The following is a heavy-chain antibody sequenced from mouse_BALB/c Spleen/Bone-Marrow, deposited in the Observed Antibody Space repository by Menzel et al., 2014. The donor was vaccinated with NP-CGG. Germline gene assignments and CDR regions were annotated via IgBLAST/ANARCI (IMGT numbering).Heavy chain of an antibody. CDR1: GYTFTSYY. D-gene: IGHD2-4*01. V-gene: IGHV1S56*01. Sequence: QVQLKDSGPELVKPGASVRISCKASGYTFTSYYIHWVKQRPGQGLEWIGWIYPGNVNTKHNEKFKGKATLTADKSSSTAYMQLSSLTSEDSAVYFCARNDYDYFDYWGQGTTLTVSS. CDR2: IYPGNVNT. CDR3: ARNDYDYFDY. J-gene: IGHJ2*01.